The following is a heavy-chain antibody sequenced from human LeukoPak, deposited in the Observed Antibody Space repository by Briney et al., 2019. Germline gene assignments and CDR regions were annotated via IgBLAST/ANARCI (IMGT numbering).Heavy chain of an antibody. CDR1: GFTFSSYS. Sequence: PGGSLRLSCAASGFTFSSYSMSWVRQAPGKGLEWVSSISSSSSYIYYADSVKGRFTISRDNAKNSLYLQMNSLRAEDTAVYYCARVAPITFGGVIEAFDIWGQGTMVTVSS. CDR2: ISSSSSYI. CDR3: ARVAPITFGGVIEAFDI. V-gene: IGHV3-21*01. D-gene: IGHD3-16*02. J-gene: IGHJ3*02.